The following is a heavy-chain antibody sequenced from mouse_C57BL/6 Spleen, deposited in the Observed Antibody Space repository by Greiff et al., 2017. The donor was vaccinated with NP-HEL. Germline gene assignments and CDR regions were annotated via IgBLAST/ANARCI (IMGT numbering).Heavy chain of an antibody. J-gene: IGHJ2*01. CDR3: ARSLTGPYYFDY. Sequence: QVQLQQSGPELVKPGASVKISCKASGYSFTSYYIHWVKQRPGQGLEWIGWIYPGSGNTKYNEKFKGKATLTADTSSSTAYMQLSSLTSEDSAVYYCARSLTGPYYFDYWGQGTTLTVSS. V-gene: IGHV1-66*01. D-gene: IGHD4-1*01. CDR2: IYPGSGNT. CDR1: GYSFTSYY.